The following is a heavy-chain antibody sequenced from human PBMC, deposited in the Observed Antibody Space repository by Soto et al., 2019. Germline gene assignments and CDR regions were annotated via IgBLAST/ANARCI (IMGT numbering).Heavy chain of an antibody. Sequence: SETLSLTCAVSGSSFTSNNWWAWVRQPPGQGLEWIGEIYRTGSTNYNPSLKSRVTISLDKSENQFSLKVTSLTAADTAVYYCASRDPGTSVDYWGQGTLVTVSS. CDR2: IYRTGST. V-gene: IGHV4-4*02. J-gene: IGHJ4*02. D-gene: IGHD1-7*01. CDR3: ASRDPGTSVDY. CDR1: GSSFTSNNW.